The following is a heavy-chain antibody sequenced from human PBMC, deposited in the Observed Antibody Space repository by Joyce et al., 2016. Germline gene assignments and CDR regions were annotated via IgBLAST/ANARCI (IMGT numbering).Heavy chain of an antibody. V-gene: IGHV3-30*04. CDR2: ISYDGPNK. CDR3: ARRSGIPAGRRPGAFDM. Sequence: QEQLEESGGGVVQPGTSLRLSCPASGSIFSGYALNWVRQAPVKGLEWVAIISYDGPNKFYADAVRGRFTISRDKDKNTLFLQMNSLTIEDAGVYYCARRSGIPAGRRPGAFDMWGQGTVVTVSS. J-gene: IGHJ3*02. D-gene: IGHD6-13*01. CDR1: GSIFSGYA.